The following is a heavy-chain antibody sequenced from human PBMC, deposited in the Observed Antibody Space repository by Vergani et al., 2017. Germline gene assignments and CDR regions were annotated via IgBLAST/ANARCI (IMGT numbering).Heavy chain of an antibody. CDR2: ISGSGGST. Sequence: EVQLLESGGGLVQPGGSLRLSCAASGFTFSSYAMSWVRQAPGKGLEWVSAISGSGGSTYYADSVKGRFTISRDNSKNTLYLQMNSLRAEDTAVYYGAKGVRGVIITGDYWGQGTLVTVSS. V-gene: IGHV3-23*01. CDR3: AKGVRGVIITGDY. D-gene: IGHD3-10*01. J-gene: IGHJ4*02. CDR1: GFTFSSYA.